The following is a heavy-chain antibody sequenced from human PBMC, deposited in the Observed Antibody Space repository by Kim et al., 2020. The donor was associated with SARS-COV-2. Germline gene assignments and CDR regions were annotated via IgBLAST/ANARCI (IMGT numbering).Heavy chain of an antibody. CDR3: ARPIGVAVAGTFDAFDI. CDR1: GYTFTGYY. Sequence: ASVKVSCKASGYTFTGYYMHWVRQAPGQGLEWMGWINPNSGGTNYAQKFQGWVTMTRDTSISTAYMELSRLRSDDTAVYYCARPIGVAVAGTFDAFDIWGQGTMVTVSS. V-gene: IGHV1-2*04. CDR2: INPNSGGT. D-gene: IGHD6-19*01. J-gene: IGHJ3*02.